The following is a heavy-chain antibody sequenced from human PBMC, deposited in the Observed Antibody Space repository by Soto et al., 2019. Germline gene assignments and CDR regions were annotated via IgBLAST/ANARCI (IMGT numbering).Heavy chain of an antibody. CDR2: ISSTGRTI. CDR3: ARSYSSGWEFDY. Sequence: GGSLRLSCGASGFTFSNYYMSWIRQAPGKGLEWVSYISSTGRTIYYADSVKGRSTVSRDNAQNSLSLKLNSLRVEDTAVYYCARSYSSGWEFDYWGQGTQVTVSS. V-gene: IGHV3-11*01. J-gene: IGHJ4*02. D-gene: IGHD6-19*01. CDR1: GFTFSNYY.